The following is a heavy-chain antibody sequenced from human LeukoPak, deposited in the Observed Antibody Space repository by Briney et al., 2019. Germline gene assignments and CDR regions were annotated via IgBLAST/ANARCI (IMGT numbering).Heavy chain of an antibody. Sequence: ASVKVSCKASGYTFTGYYMHWVRQAPGQGLEWMGRFNPNSGGTNYAQKFQGRVTMTRDTSISTAYMELSRLRSDATAVYYCARGLAYCSGGSCYPSPDYWGQGTLVTVSS. D-gene: IGHD2-15*01. J-gene: IGHJ4*02. V-gene: IGHV1-2*06. CDR3: ARGLAYCSGGSCYPSPDY. CDR1: GYTFTGYY. CDR2: FNPNSGGT.